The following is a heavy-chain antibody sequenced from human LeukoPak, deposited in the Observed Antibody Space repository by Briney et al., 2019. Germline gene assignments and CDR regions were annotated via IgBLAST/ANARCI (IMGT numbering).Heavy chain of an antibody. CDR3: ARPPGCSSTSCYGDWYFDL. V-gene: IGHV4-34*01. CDR2: INHSGST. CDR1: GGSLSGYY. Sequence: SETLSLTCAVYGGSLSGYYWSWIRQPPGKGLEWIGEINHSGSTNYNPSLKSRVTISVDTSKNQFSLKLSSVTAADTAVYYCARPPGCSSTSCYGDWYFDLWGRGTLVTVSS. J-gene: IGHJ2*01. D-gene: IGHD2-2*01.